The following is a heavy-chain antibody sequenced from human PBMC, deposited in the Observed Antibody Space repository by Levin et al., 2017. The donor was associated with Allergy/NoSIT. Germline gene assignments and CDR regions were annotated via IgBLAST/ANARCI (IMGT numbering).Heavy chain of an antibody. Sequence: GESLKISCAASGITFSNHWMSWVRQAPGKGLEWVATIKPDGSEKYYVDSVKGRFTISRDNAKNSLYLQMNSLRADDTAVYYCAKDGRSYVYWGQGTLVTVSS. J-gene: IGHJ4*02. D-gene: IGHD3-10*02. CDR2: IKPDGSEK. CDR3: AKDGRSYVY. V-gene: IGHV3-7*01. CDR1: GITFSNHW.